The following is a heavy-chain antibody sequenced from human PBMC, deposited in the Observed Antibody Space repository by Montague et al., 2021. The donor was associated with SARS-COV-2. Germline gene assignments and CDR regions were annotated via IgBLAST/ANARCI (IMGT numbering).Heavy chain of an antibody. CDR1: GASVGSSD. V-gene: IGHV4-59*02. CDR2: FYSVGST. Sequence: SETLSLTCTDSGASVGSSDWGWIRQSPGKGLEWIGYFYSVGSTDYNPSLKSRATISRDTSKNQFSLKVRSVTAADTAVYYCARETMTADAFDIWGQGTMVTVSS. J-gene: IGHJ3*02. D-gene: IGHD1-14*01. CDR3: ARETMTADAFDI.